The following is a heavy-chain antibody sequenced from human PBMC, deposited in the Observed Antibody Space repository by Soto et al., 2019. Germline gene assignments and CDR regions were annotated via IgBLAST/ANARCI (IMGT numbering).Heavy chain of an antibody. CDR2: INPNSGST. V-gene: IGHV1-2*02. CDR3: VGGYCSGGSCWFFDY. D-gene: IGHD2-15*01. J-gene: IGHJ4*02. Sequence: ASVTVSCQASGYTYTGYYMHWVRQAPGQGLEWMGRINPNSGSTNYAQKFQGRVTMTADTSTSTAYMELSSLRSDDTAVYYCVGGYCSGGSCWFFDYWGQGTLVTVSS. CDR1: GYTYTGYY.